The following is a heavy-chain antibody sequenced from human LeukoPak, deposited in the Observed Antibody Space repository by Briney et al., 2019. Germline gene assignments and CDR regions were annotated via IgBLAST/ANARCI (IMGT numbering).Heavy chain of an antibody. Sequence: GGSLRLSCAASGFTFSNYAMSWVRQAPGKGLEWVSGISGDGGSTYYADSVKGRFTISRDNSKNTLYVQMNSLRAEDTAVYYCAKSWQYSKTWVDYWGQGTLVTVSS. V-gene: IGHV3-23*01. J-gene: IGHJ4*02. D-gene: IGHD6-6*01. CDR1: GFTFSNYA. CDR3: AKSWQYSKTWVDY. CDR2: ISGDGGST.